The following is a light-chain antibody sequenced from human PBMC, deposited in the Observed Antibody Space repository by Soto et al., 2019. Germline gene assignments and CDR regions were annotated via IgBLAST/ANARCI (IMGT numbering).Light chain of an antibody. Sequence: DFQMTHSPSSVSASVGDRVTIICRASQDVGKWLAWYQQKQGKAPTXLIHGASSLQSGVPPRYSGIGYGTDLTINIRGLQPEDGETDDCQQANSFPITFGQGTRLEIK. V-gene: IGKV1-12*01. CDR1: QDVGKW. CDR3: QQANSFPIT. J-gene: IGKJ5*01. CDR2: GAS.